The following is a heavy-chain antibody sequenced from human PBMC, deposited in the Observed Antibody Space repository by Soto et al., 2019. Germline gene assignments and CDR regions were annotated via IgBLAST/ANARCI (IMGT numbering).Heavy chain of an antibody. CDR1: GGSISSYY. V-gene: IGHV4-59*01. CDR2: IYYSGST. D-gene: IGHD3-9*01. Sequence: SETLSLTCTVSGGSISSYYWSWIRQPPGKGLEWIGYIYYSGSTNYNPSLKSRVTISVDTSKNQFSLKLSSVTAADTAVYYCARDRHDILTGYYNWGDWFDPWGQGTLVTVSS. CDR3: ARDRHDILTGYYNWGDWFDP. J-gene: IGHJ5*02.